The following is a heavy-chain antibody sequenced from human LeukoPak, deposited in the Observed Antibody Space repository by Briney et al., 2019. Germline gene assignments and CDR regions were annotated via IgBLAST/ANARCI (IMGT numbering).Heavy chain of an antibody. D-gene: IGHD2-21*02. J-gene: IGHJ3*01. CDR2: IKRDGSKK. CDR3: VRDSNPYRQGDCNYDAFDL. Sequence: GGSLRLSCAASGFKFSDYWMTWVRQAPGKGLEWVANIKRDGSKKSYMDSVKGRFTISRDNAKNSLYLQMNSLTAEDTAVYYCVRDSNPYRQGDCNYDAFDLWGQGAMVTVSP. CDR1: GFKFSDYW. V-gene: IGHV3-7*01.